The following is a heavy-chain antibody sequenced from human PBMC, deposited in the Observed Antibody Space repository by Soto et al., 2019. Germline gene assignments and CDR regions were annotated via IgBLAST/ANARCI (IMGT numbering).Heavy chain of an antibody. D-gene: IGHD4-4*01. J-gene: IGHJ6*02. CDR2: INHSGST. CDR1: GGSFIGYY. Sequence: SETLSLPCAVYGGSFIGYYCSWIRQPPGKGLEWIGEINHSGSTNYNPSLKSRVTISVDTSKNQFSLKLSSVTAADTAVYYCARAYIPMNTVNTSPRPYGMDVWGQANPVSVYS. V-gene: IGHV4-34*01. CDR3: ARAYIPMNTVNTSPRPYGMDV.